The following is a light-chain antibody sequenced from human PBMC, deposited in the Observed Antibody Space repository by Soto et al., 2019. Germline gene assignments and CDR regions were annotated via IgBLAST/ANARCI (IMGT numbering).Light chain of an antibody. J-gene: IGKJ4*01. CDR2: GAS. V-gene: IGKV3-20*01. Sequence: ETVLTQSPATLSLSPGERATLSCRASHSINSSHLAWYQQKHGQAPRLLICGASSRATGIPDRFSGSGSETDVTLTSRRLEPEDLAVYYWQRYGSLPLTFGGGTKVEIK. CDR3: QRYGSLPLT. CDR1: HSINSSH.